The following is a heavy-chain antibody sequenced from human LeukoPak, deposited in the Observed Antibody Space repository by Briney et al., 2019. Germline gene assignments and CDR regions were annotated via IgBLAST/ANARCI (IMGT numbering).Heavy chain of an antibody. CDR1: GFTFNSFA. CDR3: ARARTWIQLWFLDY. CDR2: ISGSGGST. D-gene: IGHD5-18*01. V-gene: IGHV3-23*01. Sequence: GGSLRLSCAASGFTFNSFAMNWVRQAPGKGLEWVSAISGSGGSTYYADSVKGRFTISRDNSKNTLYLQMNSLRAEDTAVYYCARARTWIQLWFLDYWGQGTLVTVSS. J-gene: IGHJ4*02.